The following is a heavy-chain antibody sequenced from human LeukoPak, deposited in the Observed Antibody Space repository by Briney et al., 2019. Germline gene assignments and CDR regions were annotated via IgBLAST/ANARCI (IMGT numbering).Heavy chain of an antibody. CDR1: GFTFSSYW. CDR2: INGDGSTI. CDR3: ASPPLERCGGRSCYPYFDY. Sequence: GGSLRLSCAASGFTFSSYWMYWVRQAPGKGLVWVSGINGDGSTINYADSVKGRFTISRDNAKNTLVLQMNSLRAEDTAVYYCASPPLERCGGRSCYPYFDYWGQGTLVTVSS. D-gene: IGHD2-15*01. V-gene: IGHV3-74*01. J-gene: IGHJ4*02.